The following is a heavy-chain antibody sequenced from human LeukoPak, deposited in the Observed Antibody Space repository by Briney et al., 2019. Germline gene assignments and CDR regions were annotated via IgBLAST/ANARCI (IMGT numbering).Heavy chain of an antibody. CDR2: INAGNGNT. D-gene: IGHD3-10*01. CDR1: GYTFTSYA. CDR3: ARDPAIHGGSGSYFKGNWFDP. Sequence: GASVTVSCNASGYTFTSYAMHWGGQAPGQRLEWMGWINAGNGNTKYSQKFQGRVTITRDTSASTAYMELSSLRSEDTAVYYCARDPAIHGGSGSYFKGNWFDPWGQGTLVTVSS. V-gene: IGHV1-3*01. J-gene: IGHJ5*02.